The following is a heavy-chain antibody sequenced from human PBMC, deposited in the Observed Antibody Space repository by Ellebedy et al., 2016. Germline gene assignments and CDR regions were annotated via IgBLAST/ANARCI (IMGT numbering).Heavy chain of an antibody. CDR3: AKCEYSSSSIRGYYYYMDV. D-gene: IGHD6-6*01. J-gene: IGHJ6*03. CDR2: LNDDGSNS. Sequence: GGSLRLXXAASAFTISTYWMHWVRRAPGKGLVWVSRLNDDGSNSNYADSVKGRFTISRDNAKNTLYLQMNSLRAEDTAVYYCAKCEYSSSSIRGYYYYMDVWGKGTTVTVSS. V-gene: IGHV3-74*01. CDR1: AFTISTYW.